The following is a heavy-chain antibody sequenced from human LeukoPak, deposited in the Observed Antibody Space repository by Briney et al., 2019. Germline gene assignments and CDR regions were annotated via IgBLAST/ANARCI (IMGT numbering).Heavy chain of an antibody. CDR3: VKLGGEYYYET. D-gene: IGHD3-22*01. Sequence: PGGSLRLSCSASGFTFSTYAMHWVRQAPGKGLEYVSAISNNGDSTYYADSVKGRFTISRDNSKNTLSLQMSSLRTEDTAMYYCVKLGGEYYYETWGQGSLVTVSS. V-gene: IGHV3-64D*09. J-gene: IGHJ5*02. CDR2: ISNNGDST. CDR1: GFTFSTYA.